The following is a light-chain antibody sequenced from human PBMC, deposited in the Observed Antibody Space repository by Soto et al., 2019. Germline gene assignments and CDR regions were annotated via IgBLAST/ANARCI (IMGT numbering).Light chain of an antibody. V-gene: IGLV2-14*03. J-gene: IGLJ1*01. CDR2: DVS. CDR3: SSYTTSNTRQIV. Sequence: SALPRPASGSRSPGESIHITKTRTSSDVGGYNYVSWYQHHPGKAPKLIIYDVSNRPSGVSNPFSGSKSGNTASLTISGLQPEDEADYYCSSYTTSNTRQIVFGTGTKVTVL. CDR1: SSDVGGYNY.